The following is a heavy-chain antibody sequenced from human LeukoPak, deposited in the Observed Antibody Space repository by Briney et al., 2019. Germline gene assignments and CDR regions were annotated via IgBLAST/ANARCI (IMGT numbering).Heavy chain of an antibody. J-gene: IGHJ5*02. V-gene: IGHV4-59*06. CDR3: AIDRVWPPNWFDP. CDR1: GGSISSYY. Sequence: SETLSLTCTVSGGSISSYYWSWIPQPPGKGLEWIGYIYYSGSTYYNPSLKSRVTISVDTSKNQFSLKLSSVTAADTAVYYCAIDRVWPPNWFDPWGQGTLVTVSS. CDR2: IYYSGST. D-gene: IGHD2-8*01.